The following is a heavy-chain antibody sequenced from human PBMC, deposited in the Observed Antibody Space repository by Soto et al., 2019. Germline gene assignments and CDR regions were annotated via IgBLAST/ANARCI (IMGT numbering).Heavy chain of an antibody. V-gene: IGHV4-59*01. Sequence: PSETLCLTCTVFISPTTCSCWSWIRRPAGNGLEWIAYIYDTGISGYTPSTSYNPSLKSRVTMSVDTSKSQFSLKLTSVTAADTAVYYCARGADAFFHYGLDVWGQGITVTVSA. CDR1: ISPTTCSC. CDR2: IYDTGISGYTPST. CDR3: ARGADAFFHYGLDV. J-gene: IGHJ6*01. D-gene: IGHD6-13*01.